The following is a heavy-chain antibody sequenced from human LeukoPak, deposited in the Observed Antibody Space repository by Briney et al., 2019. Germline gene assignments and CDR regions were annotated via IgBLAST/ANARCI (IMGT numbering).Heavy chain of an antibody. CDR2: IYPGDSDV. Sequence: GESLKISCKASGYSFATYWIGWVRQMPGKGLEWMGMIYPGDSDVRYSPSFQGQVTMSADKSINTAYLQWSSLKASDTAIYYCARRYSTGCSYYLDYWGQGTLVTVPS. J-gene: IGHJ4*02. CDR3: ARRYSTGCSYYLDY. CDR1: GYSFATYW. V-gene: IGHV5-51*01. D-gene: IGHD2-8*02.